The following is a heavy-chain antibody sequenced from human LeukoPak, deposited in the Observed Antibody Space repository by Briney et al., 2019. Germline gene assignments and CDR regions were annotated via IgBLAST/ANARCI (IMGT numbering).Heavy chain of an antibody. D-gene: IGHD6-6*01. J-gene: IGHJ4*02. CDR3: ARGSHYFDF. CDR1: GFTFSSYW. Sequence: PGGSLRLSCAASGFTFSSYWMTWVRLAPGKGLEWVANIKQDGSEKYYVDSVKGRFTISRDNAKNSLFLQMNSLRVEDTAVYFCARGSHYFDFWGQGTPVTVSS. CDR2: IKQDGSEK. V-gene: IGHV3-7*02.